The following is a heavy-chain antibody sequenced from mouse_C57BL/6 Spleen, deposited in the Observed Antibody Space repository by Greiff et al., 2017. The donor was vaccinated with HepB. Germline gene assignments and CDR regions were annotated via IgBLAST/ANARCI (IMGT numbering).Heavy chain of an antibody. CDR3: ASWGAWFAY. J-gene: IGHJ3*01. V-gene: IGHV1-50*01. CDR2: IDPSDSYT. CDR1: GYTFTSYW. Sequence: QVQLQQSGAELVKPGASVKLSCKASGYTFTSYWMQWVKQRPGQGLEWIGEIDPSDSYTNYNQKFKGKATLTVDTSSSTAYMPLSSLTSEDSAVYYCASWGAWFAYWGQGTLVTVSA.